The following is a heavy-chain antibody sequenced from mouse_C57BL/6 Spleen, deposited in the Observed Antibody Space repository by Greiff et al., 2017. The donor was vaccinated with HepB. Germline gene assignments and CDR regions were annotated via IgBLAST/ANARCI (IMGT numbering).Heavy chain of an antibody. D-gene: IGHD2-1*01. V-gene: IGHV5-9-1*02. J-gene: IGHJ3*01. Sequence: EVMLVESGEGLVKPGGSLKLSCAASGFTFSSYAMSWVRQTPEKRLEWVAYISSGGDYIYYADTVKGRFTISRDNARNTLYLQMSSLKSEDTAMYYCTREVTAWFAYWGQGTLVTVSA. CDR3: TREVTAWFAY. CDR2: ISSGGDYI. CDR1: GFTFSSYA.